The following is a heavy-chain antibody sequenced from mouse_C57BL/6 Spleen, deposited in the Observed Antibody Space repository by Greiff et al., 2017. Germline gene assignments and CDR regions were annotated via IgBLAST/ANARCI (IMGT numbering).Heavy chain of an antibody. CDR1: GYSFTGYY. D-gene: IGHD1-1*01. CDR3: AKHYYGSCSHFDY. CDR2: INPSTGGT. J-gene: IGHJ2*01. Sequence: EVQLVESGPELVKPGASVKISCKASGYSFTGYYMHWVKQSPEKSLEWIGEINPSTGGTTYNQKFKAKATLTVDKSSSTAYMQLNSLTSEDSAVYYCAKHYYGSCSHFDYWGQGTTLTVSS. V-gene: IGHV1-42*01.